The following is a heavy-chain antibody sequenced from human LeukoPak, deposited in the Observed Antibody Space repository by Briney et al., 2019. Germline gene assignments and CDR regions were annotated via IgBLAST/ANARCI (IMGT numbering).Heavy chain of an antibody. CDR1: GFTFNTYD. D-gene: IGHD3-22*01. J-gene: IGHJ6*03. CDR3: AKGAKALYYYDSSGYYLDYYYYMDV. CDR2: ISGSGGST. Sequence: PGGSLRLSCAASGFTFNTYDMSWVRQAPGKGLEWVSTISGSGGSTYYADSVKGRFTISRDNSKNTLYLQMNSLRAEDTAVYYCAKGAKALYYYDSSGYYLDYYYYMDVWGKGTTVTVSS. V-gene: IGHV3-23*01.